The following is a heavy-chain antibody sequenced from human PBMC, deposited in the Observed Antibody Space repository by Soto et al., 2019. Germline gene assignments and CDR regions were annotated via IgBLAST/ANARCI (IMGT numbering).Heavy chain of an antibody. D-gene: IGHD3-16*02. Sequence: PSETLSLTCVVSGGSFSGYYWSWIRQHPGKGLERIGHIYYSGSTYYNPSLKSRVTISVDTSKNQFSLKLSSVTAADTVVYYCARAGNDYIWGSYRYSVEGAFDIWGQGTMVTVSS. J-gene: IGHJ3*02. V-gene: IGHV4-31*11. CDR3: ARAGNDYIWGSYRYSVEGAFDI. CDR2: IYYSGST. CDR1: GGSFSGYY.